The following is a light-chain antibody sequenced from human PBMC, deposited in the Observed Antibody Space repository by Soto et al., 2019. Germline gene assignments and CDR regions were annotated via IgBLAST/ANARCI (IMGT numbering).Light chain of an antibody. CDR2: DSS. V-gene: IGKV3-11*01. J-gene: IGKJ5*01. Sequence: EIVLTQSACTLSLSTGERATLSCRASQSLTSSYLAWYQQKPGQAPRLLIFDSSNRATGIPARFSGSGYGTDFNLSISSLEPEDFAVYYCQQRLSWPITFGQGTRLEIK. CDR3: QQRLSWPIT. CDR1: QSLTSSY.